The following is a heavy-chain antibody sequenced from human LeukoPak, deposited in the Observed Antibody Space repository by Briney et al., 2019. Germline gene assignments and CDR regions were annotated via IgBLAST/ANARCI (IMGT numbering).Heavy chain of an antibody. D-gene: IGHD2-15*01. Sequence: KDGESLKISCKGSGYSFTSYWISWVRQMPGKGLEWMGRIDPSDSYTNYSPSFQGHVTISADKSISTAYLQWSSLKASDTAMYYCARRLPTSDYYGMDVWGQGTTVTVSS. CDR3: ARRLPTSDYYGMDV. J-gene: IGHJ6*02. V-gene: IGHV5-10-1*01. CDR1: GYSFTSYW. CDR2: IDPSDSYT.